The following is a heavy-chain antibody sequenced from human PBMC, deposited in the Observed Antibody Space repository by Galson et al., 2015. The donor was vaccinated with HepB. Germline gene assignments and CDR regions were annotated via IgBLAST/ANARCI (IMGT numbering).Heavy chain of an antibody. CDR2: IRSKANSYAT. CDR1: GFTFSGSA. Sequence: SLRLSCAASGFTFSGSAMHWVRQASGKGLEWVGRIRSKANSYATAYAASVKGRFTISRDDSKNTAYLQMNSLKTEDTAVYYCTRLNRGEWDYFDYWGQGTLVTVSS. J-gene: IGHJ4*02. CDR3: TRLNRGEWDYFDY. V-gene: IGHV3-73*01. D-gene: IGHD1-14*01.